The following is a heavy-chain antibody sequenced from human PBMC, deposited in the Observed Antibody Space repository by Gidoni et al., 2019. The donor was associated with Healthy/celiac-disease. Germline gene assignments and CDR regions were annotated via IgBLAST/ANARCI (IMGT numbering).Heavy chain of an antibody. CDR1: GYTFTSYY. J-gene: IGHJ4*02. CDR2: INPSGGST. CDR3: ASDAIAAAGTDY. D-gene: IGHD6-13*01. Sequence: QVQLVQSGAEVKKPGASVKVSCKASGYTFTSYYMHWVRQAPGQGLEWMGIINPSGGSTSYAQKFQGRVTMTRDTSTSTVYMELSSLRSEDTAVYYCASDAIAAAGTDYWGQGTLVTVSS. V-gene: IGHV1-46*01.